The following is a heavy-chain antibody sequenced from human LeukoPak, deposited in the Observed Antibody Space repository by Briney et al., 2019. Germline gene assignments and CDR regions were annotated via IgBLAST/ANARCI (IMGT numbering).Heavy chain of an antibody. V-gene: IGHV4-59*01. CDR3: ARVLSGSYLVKYYFDY. CDR1: GGSMSSYY. Sequence: PSETLSLTCTVSGGSMSSYYWSWIRQPPGKGLEWIGYIYYSGSTNCNPSLESRVTISVDTSKNQFSLKLRSMTAADTAVYYCARVLSGSYLVKYYFDYWGQGILVTVSS. J-gene: IGHJ4*02. CDR2: IYYSGST. D-gene: IGHD1-26*01.